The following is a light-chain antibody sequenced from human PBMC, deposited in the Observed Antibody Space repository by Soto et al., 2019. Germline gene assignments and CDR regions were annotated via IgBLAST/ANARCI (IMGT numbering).Light chain of an antibody. CDR3: SSYTSSSTSYV. Sequence: QSVLTQPASVSGSPGQSITISCTGSSNDVGGYNYVSWYQQHPGKAPKLMIYDVSNRPSGVSTRFSGSKSGNTASLTISGLQAEDEADYYCSSYTSSSTSYVFGTGTKVTVL. V-gene: IGLV2-14*01. CDR1: SNDVGGYNY. CDR2: DVS. J-gene: IGLJ1*01.